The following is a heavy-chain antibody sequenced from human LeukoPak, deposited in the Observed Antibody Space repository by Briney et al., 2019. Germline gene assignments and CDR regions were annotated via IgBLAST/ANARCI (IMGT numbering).Heavy chain of an antibody. J-gene: IGHJ4*02. V-gene: IGHV4-38-2*02. CDR2: INHSGTT. CDR3: ARARESFAYTYYFDF. D-gene: IGHD2-2*02. CDR1: GYSISSGYF. Sequence: PSETLSLTCSVSGYSISSGYFWGWIRQPPGKGLEWIGHINHSGTTYYGPSLKGRVTMSVDTSRNQFSLKLTSVTAADTAVYYCARARESFAYTYYFDFWGQGVLVTVSS.